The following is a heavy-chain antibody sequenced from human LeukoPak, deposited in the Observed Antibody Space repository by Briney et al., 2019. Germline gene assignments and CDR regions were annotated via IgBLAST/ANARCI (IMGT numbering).Heavy chain of an antibody. V-gene: IGHV3-21*01. CDR2: ISGSSSYI. D-gene: IGHD3-22*01. CDR1: RFTFSGYT. Sequence: GGSLRLSCSASRFTFSGYTMRWVRQAPGKGLEWVASISGSSSYINYADSVKGRFTISRDNAKNSLYLQMDGLRAEDTAVYYCARDGGYYYDTSAFSVYFDYWGQGTLGTVSS. CDR3: ARDGGYYYDTSAFSVYFDY. J-gene: IGHJ4*02.